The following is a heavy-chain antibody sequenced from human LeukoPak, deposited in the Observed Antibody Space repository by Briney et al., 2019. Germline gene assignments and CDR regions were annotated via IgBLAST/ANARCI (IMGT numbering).Heavy chain of an antibody. CDR3: ARDLIAAAGTPDY. D-gene: IGHD6-13*01. CDR1: GFTFSDYY. J-gene: IGHJ4*02. Sequence: GGSLRLSCAASGFTFSDYYMSWVRQAPGKGLEWVSYISGSGSTIYYADSVKGRFTISRDNAKNSPHLQMNSLRAEDTAVYYCARDLIAAAGTPDYWGQGTLVTVSS. CDR2: ISGSGSTI. V-gene: IGHV3-11*01.